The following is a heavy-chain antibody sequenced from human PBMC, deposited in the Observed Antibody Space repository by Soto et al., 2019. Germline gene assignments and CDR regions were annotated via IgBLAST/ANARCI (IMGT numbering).Heavy chain of an antibody. CDR1: GFSFRNFG. Sequence: GGSLRLSCIGSGFSFRNFGMSWIRQAPGKGLEWVSSISIGSDVTHYTESVRGRFTISRDNSKNTLYLHLNSLRAEDTAIFYCAKDVECDGGDCYFNYYDPWGRGTQVTVSS. D-gene: IGHD2-21*02. CDR2: ISIGSDVT. V-gene: IGHV3-23*01. J-gene: IGHJ5*02. CDR3: AKDVECDGGDCYFNYYDP.